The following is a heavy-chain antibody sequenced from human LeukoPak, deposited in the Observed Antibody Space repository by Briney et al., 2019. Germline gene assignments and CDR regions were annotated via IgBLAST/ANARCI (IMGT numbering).Heavy chain of an antibody. CDR2: IKQDGSEK. J-gene: IGHJ4*02. CDR1: GFTFSNYA. Sequence: PGGSLRLSCAASGFTFSNYAMSWVRQAPGKGLEWVANIKQDGSEKYYVDSVKGRFTISRDNAQNSLYLQMNSLRAEDTAVYYCARVKRGFHSSGVDYWGQGTLVTVSS. D-gene: IGHD6-25*01. CDR3: ARVKRGFHSSGVDY. V-gene: IGHV3-7*01.